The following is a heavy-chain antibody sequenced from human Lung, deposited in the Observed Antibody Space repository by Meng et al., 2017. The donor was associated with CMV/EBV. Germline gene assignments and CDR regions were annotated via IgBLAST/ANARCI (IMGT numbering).Heavy chain of an antibody. CDR1: GFTFSSYS. Sequence: GGSLKISCAASGFTFSSYSMNWVRQAPGKGLEWVSSISISSSYIYYADSVKGRFSISRDNDKNSQYLQMNSLRAEDTAVYYCARSPTVRGVILMVHCEYWGQGTXVTVSS. CDR2: ISISSSYI. J-gene: IGHJ4*02. V-gene: IGHV3-21*01. CDR3: ARSPTVRGVILMVHCEY. D-gene: IGHD3-10*01.